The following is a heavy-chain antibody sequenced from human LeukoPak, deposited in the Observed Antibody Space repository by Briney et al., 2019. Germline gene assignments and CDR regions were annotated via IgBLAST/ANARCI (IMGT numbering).Heavy chain of an antibody. J-gene: IGHJ4*02. D-gene: IGHD2-2*01. V-gene: IGHV4-31*01. CDR2: IYYSGST. Sequence: SQTLSLTCTVPGGSISSGGYYWSWIRQHPGKGREWIGYIYYSGSTYCNPTLKIQVTKTVDTSKHQSALKLSSVTAADTAVYYYARETVVVPAAIDYWGQGTLVTVSS. CDR3: ARETVVVPAAIDY. CDR1: GGSISSGGYY.